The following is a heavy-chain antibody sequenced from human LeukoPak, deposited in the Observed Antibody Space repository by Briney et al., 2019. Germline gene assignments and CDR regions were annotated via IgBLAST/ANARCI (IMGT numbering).Heavy chain of an antibody. CDR2: INQDGSEK. Sequence: TGGSLRLYCAGSGFTFSGYWMTWVRQAPGKGLEWVANINQDGSEKYYVDSLKGRFTISRDNAKNSLFLQMNSLRAEDTAVYYCATCLWLGELCGESWGQGILVSVSS. CDR3: ATCLWLGELCGES. V-gene: IGHV3-7*01. CDR1: GFTFSGYW. J-gene: IGHJ5*02. D-gene: IGHD3-10*01.